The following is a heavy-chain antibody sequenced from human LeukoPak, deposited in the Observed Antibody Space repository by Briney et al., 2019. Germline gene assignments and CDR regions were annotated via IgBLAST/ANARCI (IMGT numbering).Heavy chain of an antibody. CDR2: ISGDGGST. CDR1: GFTFDDYA. CDR3: AKGPNPYCSNTSCYAP. V-gene: IGHV3-43*02. J-gene: IGHJ5*02. D-gene: IGHD2-2*01. Sequence: GGSLRLSCAASGFTFDDYAMHWVRQAPGKGLEWVSLISGDGGSTYYADSVKGRFTISRDNSKNSLYLQMNSLRTEDTALYYCAKGPNPYCSNTSCYAPWGQGTLVTVSS.